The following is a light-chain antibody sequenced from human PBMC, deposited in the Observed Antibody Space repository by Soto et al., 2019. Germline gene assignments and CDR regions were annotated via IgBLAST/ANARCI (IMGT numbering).Light chain of an antibody. Sequence: VVTRSPGTLSLPPAERATVSFRASQSVTNSFFAWYQQKPGQAPRLLIYGASSRATDIPARFSGSGSGTDFTLTISSLQPEDFAVYYCQQDYSLPTTFGQGTKVDIK. CDR1: QSVTNSF. CDR2: GAS. V-gene: IGKV3D-7*01. J-gene: IGKJ1*01. CDR3: QQDYSLPTT.